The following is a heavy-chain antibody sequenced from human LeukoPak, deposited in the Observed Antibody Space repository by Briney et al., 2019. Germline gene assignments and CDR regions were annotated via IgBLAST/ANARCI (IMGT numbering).Heavy chain of an antibody. J-gene: IGHJ4*02. V-gene: IGHV3-64D*09. CDR3: VKITSVTGGDC. CDR2: ISNNGGSS. Sequence: GSLRLSCAASGFTFSAYAMYWVRQAPGKGLEYVSGISNNGGSSFYADSVKGRFTISRDNSKNTLYLQMSSLRAEDTAVYYCVKITSVTGGDCWGQGTRLTVSS. D-gene: IGHD1-1*01. CDR1: GFTFSAYA.